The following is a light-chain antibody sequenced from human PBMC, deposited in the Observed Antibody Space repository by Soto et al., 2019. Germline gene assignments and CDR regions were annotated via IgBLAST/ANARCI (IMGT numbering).Light chain of an antibody. V-gene: IGLV2-14*03. CDR3: GSYRSSSAPV. CDR2: DVS. J-gene: IGLJ2*01. Sequence: QSALTQPASVSGSPGQSITISCTVTSSDVGGYNYVSWYQQHPGKAPKLLIYDVSNRPSGVSNRFSGSKSGNTASLTISGLQAEDEADYYCGSYRSSSAPVFGGGTKLTVL. CDR1: SSDVGGYNY.